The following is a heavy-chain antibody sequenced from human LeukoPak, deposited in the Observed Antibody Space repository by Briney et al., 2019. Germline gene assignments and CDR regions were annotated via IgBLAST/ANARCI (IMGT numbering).Heavy chain of an antibody. CDR3: AAKHSYYDSSGYPPDAFDI. CDR2: IVVGTGNT. J-gene: IGHJ3*02. V-gene: IGHV1-58*01. D-gene: IGHD3-22*01. Sequence: SVKVSCKASGFTFTNSAVQWVRQARGQRLEWIGWIVVGTGNTKYAQKFQERVTITRDMSTSTAYMELSSLRFEDTAVYYCAAKHSYYDSSGYPPDAFDIWGQGTMVTVSS. CDR1: GFTFTNSA.